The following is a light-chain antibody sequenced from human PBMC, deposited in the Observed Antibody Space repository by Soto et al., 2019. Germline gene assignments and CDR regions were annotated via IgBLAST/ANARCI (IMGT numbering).Light chain of an antibody. CDR3: QKYTNVPA. J-gene: IGKJ4*01. CDR2: AAS. V-gene: IGKV1-27*01. CDR1: QGISNY. Sequence: DIPMTQSPSSLSASVGDRVTITCRASQGISNYLAWYQQIPGKVPKLLISAASTLQSGVPSRFSGSVSGTDFTLTISSLQPEDVATYYCQKYTNVPAFGGGTKVEIK.